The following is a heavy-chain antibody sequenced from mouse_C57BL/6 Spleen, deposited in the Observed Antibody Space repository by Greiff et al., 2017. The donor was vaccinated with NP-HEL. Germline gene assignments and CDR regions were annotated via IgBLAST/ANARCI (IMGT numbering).Heavy chain of an antibody. CDR1: GYAFSSSW. CDR3: ARRSNYDWYFDV. D-gene: IGHD2-5*01. V-gene: IGHV1-82*01. J-gene: IGHJ1*03. Sequence: QVQLQQPGAELVKPGASVKISCKASGYAFSSSWMNWVKQRPGKGLEWIGRIYPGDGDTNYNGKFKGKATLTADKSSSTAYMQLSSLTSEDSAVYFCARRSNYDWYFDVWGTGTTVTVSA. CDR2: IYPGDGDT.